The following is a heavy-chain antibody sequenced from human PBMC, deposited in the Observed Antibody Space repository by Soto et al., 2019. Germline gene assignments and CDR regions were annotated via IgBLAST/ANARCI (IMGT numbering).Heavy chain of an antibody. CDR2: ISWNSGSI. CDR3: AKGGQLLTERGGY. D-gene: IGHD2-2*01. Sequence: EVQLVESGGGLVQPGRSLRLSCAASGFTFDDYAMHWVRQAPGKGLEWVSGISWNSGSIGYADSVKGRFTISRDNAKNSRFLQMNSLRVGVTTLYYCAKGGQLLTERGGYWGQGTLVTVSS. CDR1: GFTFDDYA. V-gene: IGHV3-9*01. J-gene: IGHJ4*02.